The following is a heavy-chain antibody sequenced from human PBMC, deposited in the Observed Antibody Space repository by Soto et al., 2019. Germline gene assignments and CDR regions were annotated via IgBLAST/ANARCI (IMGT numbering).Heavy chain of an antibody. J-gene: IGHJ6*02. Sequence: PSETLSLTCTVSGGSISSGGYYWSWIRQHPGKGLEWIGYIYYSGSTYYNPSLKSRVTISVDTSKNQFSLKLSSVTAADTAVYYCARGDSISLPSGMDVWGQGTTVTVSS. D-gene: IGHD3-22*01. V-gene: IGHV4-31*02. CDR2: IYYSGST. CDR3: ARGDSISLPSGMDV. CDR1: GGSISSGGYY.